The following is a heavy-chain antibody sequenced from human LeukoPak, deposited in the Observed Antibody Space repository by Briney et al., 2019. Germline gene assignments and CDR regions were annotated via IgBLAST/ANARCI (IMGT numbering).Heavy chain of an antibody. D-gene: IGHD6-19*01. CDR2: ISYDGSNK. J-gene: IGHJ4*02. CDR3: ARDRTQWLVLSYYFDY. V-gene: IGHV3-30*03. CDR1: GFTFSDYA. Sequence: RSERSLRLSCAASGFTFSDYAMHWVRQAPGKGLEWVAVISYDGSNKYYADSVKGRFTISRDNSKDTMYLQMNSLRAEDTAVYYCARDRTQWLVLSYYFDYWGQGTLVTVSS.